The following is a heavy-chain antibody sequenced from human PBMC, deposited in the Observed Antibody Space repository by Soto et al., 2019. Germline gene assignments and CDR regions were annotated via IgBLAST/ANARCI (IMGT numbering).Heavy chain of an antibody. Sequence: EVQLVESGGGLVKPGGSLRLSCAASGFTFSSYSMNWVRQAPGKGLEWVSSISSSSSYIYYADSVKGRFTISRDNAKNSLYLKMNSLRAEDTAVYYCAGITTGFDYWGQGTLVTVPS. CDR1: GFTFSSYS. CDR3: AGITTGFDY. D-gene: IGHD3-9*01. V-gene: IGHV3-21*01. J-gene: IGHJ4*02. CDR2: ISSSSSYI.